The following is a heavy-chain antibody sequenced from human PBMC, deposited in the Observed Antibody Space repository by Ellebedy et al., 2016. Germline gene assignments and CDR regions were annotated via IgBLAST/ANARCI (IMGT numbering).Heavy chain of an antibody. V-gene: IGHV2-5*02. CDR1: GFSLSTTGVG. J-gene: IGHJ4*02. D-gene: IGHD3-10*01. Sequence: SGPTLVKPTQTLTLTCTFSGFSLSTTGVGVGWIRQPPGKALEWLALIYWDDDKRYSPSLESRLTITKDTSKNQVVLTMTNMDPVDTATYYCSHWRWVGRDWGQGTLVTVSS. CDR3: SHWRWVGRD. CDR2: IYWDDDK.